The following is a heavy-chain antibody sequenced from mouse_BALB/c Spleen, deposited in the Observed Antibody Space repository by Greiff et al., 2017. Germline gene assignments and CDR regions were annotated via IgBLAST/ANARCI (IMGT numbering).Heavy chain of an antibody. Sequence: EVQLQQSGPELVKPGASVKISCKASGYTFTDYNMHWVKQSHGKSLEWIGYIYPYNGGTGYNQKFKSKATLTVDNSSSTAYMELRSLTSEDSAVYYCARGDYGNYRAWFAYWGQGTLVTVSA. CDR1: GYTFTDYN. CDR2: IYPYNGGT. D-gene: IGHD2-1*01. J-gene: IGHJ3*01. V-gene: IGHV1S29*02. CDR3: ARGDYGNYRAWFAY.